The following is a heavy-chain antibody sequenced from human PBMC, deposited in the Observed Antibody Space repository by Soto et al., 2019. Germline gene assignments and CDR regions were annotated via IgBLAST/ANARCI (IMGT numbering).Heavy chain of an antibody. CDR3: AREDESSGHAGTFWH. V-gene: IGHV3-21*01. CDR1: GFTSSDYT. Sequence: GGSLRLSCAASGFTSSDYTINWFRQAPGKGLEWVSSISSSGHYIYYVDSVKGRFTISRDNAKNSVYLQMNSLRVEDTAVYYCAREDESSGHAGTFWHWGQGALVTVSS. CDR2: ISSSGHYI. D-gene: IGHD3-22*01. J-gene: IGHJ1*01.